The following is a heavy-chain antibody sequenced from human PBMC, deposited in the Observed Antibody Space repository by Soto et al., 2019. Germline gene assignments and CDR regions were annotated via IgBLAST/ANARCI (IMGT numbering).Heavy chain of an antibody. D-gene: IGHD6-13*01. V-gene: IGHV4-61*01. J-gene: IGHJ4*02. CDR2: VDGTGST. CDR1: GVSISSGSFY. Sequence: ETLSLTCTVSGVSISSGSFYCNWIRQPPGKGLEWIGYVDGTGSTNYSPSLKSRVSVSKDTSRNQFSLKLTSVTAADTAVYYCARSYSSSHRSEFDYWGQGTLVTVS. CDR3: ARSYSSSHRSEFDY.